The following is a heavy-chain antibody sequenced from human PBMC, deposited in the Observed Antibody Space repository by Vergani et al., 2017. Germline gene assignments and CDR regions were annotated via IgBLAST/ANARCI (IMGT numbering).Heavy chain of an antibody. CDR2: FYTGGGT. Sequence: QVQLQESGPGLVRPSQTLSLTCTVSSGSISSGSYYWSWFRQPAGKGLEWIGRFYTGGGTRYNPSLKSRGTISVDTSKNQFSLQLSSVTAADTAVYYCARDPLYSTTWPFLLLDMDVWGQGTTVTVSS. CDR3: ARDPLYSTTWPFLLLDMDV. J-gene: IGHJ6*02. V-gene: IGHV4-61*02. CDR1: SGSISSGSYY. D-gene: IGHD6-13*01.